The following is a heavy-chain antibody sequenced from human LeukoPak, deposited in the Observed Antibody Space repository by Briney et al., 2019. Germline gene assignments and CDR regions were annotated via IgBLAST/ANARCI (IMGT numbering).Heavy chain of an antibody. D-gene: IGHD4-11*01. Sequence: GESLKISCKGSGYSFTSYWIGWVRQMPGKGLEWMGVIYPGDSDTRYSPSFQGQVTISADKSISTAYLQWSSLKASDTAMYYCASPPFGYSNYVGYWGQGTLVTVSS. CDR1: GYSFTSYW. V-gene: IGHV5-51*01. J-gene: IGHJ4*02. CDR2: IYPGDSDT. CDR3: ASPPFGYSNYVGY.